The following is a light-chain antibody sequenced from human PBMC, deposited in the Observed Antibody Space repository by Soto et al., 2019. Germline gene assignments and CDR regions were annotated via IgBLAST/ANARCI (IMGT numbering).Light chain of an antibody. V-gene: IGKV1-13*02. CDR1: QIIRTN. CDR3: QQLNSYPIT. CDR2: KAY. J-gene: IGKJ5*01. Sequence: IQMTQSPSSLSASIGDRVTIACRASQIIRTNLNWYHQKPGKPHNLLIYKAYSLESGVPPSFSGSGSGTDFPLTLSSLQPEDFATYYCQQLNSYPITFGQGTRLEIK.